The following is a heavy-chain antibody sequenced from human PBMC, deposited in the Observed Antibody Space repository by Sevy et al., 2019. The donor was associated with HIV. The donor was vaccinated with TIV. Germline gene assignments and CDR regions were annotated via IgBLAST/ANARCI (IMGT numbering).Heavy chain of an antibody. D-gene: IGHD5-12*01. V-gene: IGHV3-48*02. J-gene: IGHJ6*02. CDR1: GFTFSSYS. CDR3: AREERWLQALSYYYYGMDV. Sequence: GGSLRLSCAASGFTFSSYSMNWVRQAPGKGLEWVSYISSSSSTIYYADSVKGRFTISRDNAKNSLYLQMNSLRDEDTAVCYCAREERWLQALSYYYYGMDVWGQGTTVTVSS. CDR2: ISSSSSTI.